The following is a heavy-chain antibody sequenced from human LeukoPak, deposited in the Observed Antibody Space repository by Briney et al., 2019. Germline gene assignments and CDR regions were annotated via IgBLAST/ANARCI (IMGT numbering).Heavy chain of an antibody. CDR1: GFTFSHTG. CDR2: ITGSGGAV. CDR3: ARNGGGLDY. V-gene: IGHV3-48*04. J-gene: IGHJ4*02. D-gene: IGHD3-16*01. Sequence: GGSLRLSCAASGFTFSHTGIPWVRQAPGKGLEWVSWITGSGGAVKYTDSVKGRFTISRDNAKKSVYLQMNSLRVEDTAVYYCARNGGGLDYWGQGTLVTVSS.